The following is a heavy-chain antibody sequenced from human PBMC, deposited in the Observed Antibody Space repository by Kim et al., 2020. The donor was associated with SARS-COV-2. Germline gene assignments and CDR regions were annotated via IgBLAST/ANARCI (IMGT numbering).Heavy chain of an antibody. V-gene: IGHV3-66*01. CDR3: ARGNYDFWSGYPYYFDY. J-gene: IGHJ4*02. D-gene: IGHD3-3*01. CDR1: GFTVSSNY. Sequence: GGSLRLFCAASGFTVSSNYMSWVRQAPGKGLEWVSVIYSGGSTYYADSVKGRFTISRDNSKNMLYLQMNSLRAEDTAVYYCARGNYDFWSGYPYYFDYWGQGALVTVSS. CDR2: IYSGGST.